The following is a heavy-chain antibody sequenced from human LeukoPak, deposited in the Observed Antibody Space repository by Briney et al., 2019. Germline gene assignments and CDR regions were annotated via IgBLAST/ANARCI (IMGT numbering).Heavy chain of an antibody. Sequence: SETLSLTCTVSGGSISSYYWSWIRQPPGKGLEWIGYIYYSGSTNYKPSLKSRVTISVDTSKNQFSLKLSSVTAADTAVYYCARVRTTGTSPYYYYYYMDVWGKGTTVTVSS. V-gene: IGHV4-59*01. CDR2: IYYSGST. CDR1: GGSISSYY. CDR3: ARVRTTGTSPYYYYYYMDV. J-gene: IGHJ6*03. D-gene: IGHD1-1*01.